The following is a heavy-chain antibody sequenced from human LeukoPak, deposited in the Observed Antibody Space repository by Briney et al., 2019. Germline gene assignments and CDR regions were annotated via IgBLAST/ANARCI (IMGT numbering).Heavy chain of an antibody. D-gene: IGHD2-15*01. CDR2: FDPEDGET. Sequence: GASVKVSCEVSGYTLTELSMHWVRQAPGKGLEWMGGFDPEDGETIYAQKFQGRVTMTEDTSTDTAYMELSSLRSEDTAVYYCATGASDCSGGSCSRYFDYWGQGTLVTVSS. CDR1: GYTLTELS. CDR3: ATGASDCSGGSCSRYFDY. V-gene: IGHV1-24*01. J-gene: IGHJ4*02.